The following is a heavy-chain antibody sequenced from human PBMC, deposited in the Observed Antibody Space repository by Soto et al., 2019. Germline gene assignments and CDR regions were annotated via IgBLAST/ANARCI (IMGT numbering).Heavy chain of an antibody. V-gene: IGHV4-39*01. CDR3: ASSILRTIFGVGDYHY. D-gene: IGHD3-3*01. CDR1: GDPISSSAYH. J-gene: IGHJ4*02. Sequence: QLQLQESGPGLVKPSETLSLTCTVSGDPISSSAYHWGWIRQPPGKGLEWIGSIYYSGSTYYNPSLKSRVTRTVDTSKNQSSLKLSSVTAADTAVYYCASSILRTIFGVGDYHYWGQGTLVPVSP. CDR2: IYYSGST.